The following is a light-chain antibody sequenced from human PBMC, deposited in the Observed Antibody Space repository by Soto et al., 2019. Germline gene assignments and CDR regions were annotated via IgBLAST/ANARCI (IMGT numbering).Light chain of an antibody. CDR3: QQSNSIPPWT. CDR2: GAS. CDR1: QSISKY. V-gene: IGKV1-39*01. Sequence: DIQMTESPSSLAASFGDGVAITCXVSQSISKYLTWYQHKPGKGPKLLIYGASTLQSGVPSRFSGSGSGTDFTLTISSLQREDVATYYCQQSNSIPPWTFGQGTKVDI. J-gene: IGKJ1*01.